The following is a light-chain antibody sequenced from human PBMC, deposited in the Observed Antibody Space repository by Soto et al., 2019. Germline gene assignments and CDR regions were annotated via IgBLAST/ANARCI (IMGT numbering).Light chain of an antibody. J-gene: IGKJ4*01. V-gene: IGKV1-5*03. CDR3: QQYEAYPLT. CDR1: QSISSW. CDR2: KAS. Sequence: DIQLTQSPSTLSASVGDRATITCRASQSISSWLAWYQQKPGKAPKLLVYKASSLESGVPSRFSGSGSGTDLTLTISTLQPDDFATYYCQQYEAYPLTFGGGTKVEL.